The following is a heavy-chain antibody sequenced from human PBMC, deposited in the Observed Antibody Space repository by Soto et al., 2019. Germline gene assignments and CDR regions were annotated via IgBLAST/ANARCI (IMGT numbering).Heavy chain of an antibody. J-gene: IGHJ4*02. D-gene: IGHD6-13*01. V-gene: IGHV3-30-3*01. Sequence: SLRLSCAASGFTFSSYALHWVRQAPGKGPEWVAVISSDGSTKSHADPVKGRFTISRDNSMDTLYLQMDSLTGDDTAVYYCARAYSNYWYAGYWGQGTLVTVSS. CDR1: GFTFSSYA. CDR3: ARAYSNYWYAGY. CDR2: ISSDGSTK.